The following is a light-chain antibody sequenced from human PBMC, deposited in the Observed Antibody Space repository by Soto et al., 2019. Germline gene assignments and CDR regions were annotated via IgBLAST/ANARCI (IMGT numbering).Light chain of an antibody. Sequence: DIQMTQSPYTLSASVGDRVTITCRASQSIDNWLAWYQQKPGKAPKFLIYEASRLESWVTSRFSGSGSGTEFTLHISSLQPDDFATYYCQQSSNYPRTFGQGTKVEIK. J-gene: IGKJ1*01. CDR3: QQSSNYPRT. CDR2: EAS. V-gene: IGKV1-5*01. CDR1: QSIDNW.